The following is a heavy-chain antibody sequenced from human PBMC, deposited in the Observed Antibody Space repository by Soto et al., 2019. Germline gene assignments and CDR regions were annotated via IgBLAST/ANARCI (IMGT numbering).Heavy chain of an antibody. CDR3: ARDRGSSWFHYYYYGMDV. CDR1: GYTLTELS. Sequence: ASVKVSCKVSGYTLTELSMHWVRQAPGKGLEWMGGFDPEDGETIYAQKFQGRVTMTEDTSTDTAYMELSSLRSEDTAVYYCARDRGSSWFHYYYYGMDVWGQGTTVTVS. J-gene: IGHJ6*02. V-gene: IGHV1-24*01. CDR2: FDPEDGET. D-gene: IGHD6-13*01.